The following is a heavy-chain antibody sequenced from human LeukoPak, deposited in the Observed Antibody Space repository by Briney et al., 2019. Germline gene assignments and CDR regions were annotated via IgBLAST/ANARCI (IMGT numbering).Heavy chain of an antibody. V-gene: IGHV3-30*18. D-gene: IGHD6-13*01. J-gene: IGHJ3*02. CDR2: ISYDGSNK. CDR3: AKGILGSSSWYWVRETDAFDI. CDR1: GFTFSSYG. Sequence: GGSLRLSCAASGFTFSSYGLHWVRQAPGKGLEWVAVISYDGSNKYYADSVKGRFTISRDNSKNTLYLQMNSLRAEDTAVYYCAKGILGSSSWYWVRETDAFDIWGQGTMVTVSS.